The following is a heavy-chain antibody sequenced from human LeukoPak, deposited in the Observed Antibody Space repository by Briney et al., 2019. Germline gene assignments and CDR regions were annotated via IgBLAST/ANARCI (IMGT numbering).Heavy chain of an antibody. Sequence: GGSLRLSCAVSGITLSNYGMSWVRQAPGKGLEWVAGISDSGGSTNYADSVKGRFTISRGNSKNTLYLQMNSLRAEDTAVYYCARGAYFDYWGQGTLVTVSS. J-gene: IGHJ4*02. CDR1: GITLSNYG. V-gene: IGHV3-23*01. CDR2: ISDSGGST. CDR3: ARGAYFDY.